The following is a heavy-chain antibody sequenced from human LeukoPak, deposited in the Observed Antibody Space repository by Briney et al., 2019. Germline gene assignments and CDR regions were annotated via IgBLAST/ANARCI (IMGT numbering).Heavy chain of an antibody. V-gene: IGHV4-34*01. CDR1: GGSLSGYY. Sequence: SETLSLTCAVNGGSLSGYYWTWIRQPPGKGLEWIGEISHSGSTNYNPSPKSRVTISVDTSKNQFSLKLSSVTAADTAVYYCARVWAGTYYYGSRNYKTNDYYYYGMDVWGQGTTVTVSS. CDR2: ISHSGST. D-gene: IGHD3-10*01. J-gene: IGHJ6*02. CDR3: ARVWAGTYYYGSRNYKTNDYYYYGMDV.